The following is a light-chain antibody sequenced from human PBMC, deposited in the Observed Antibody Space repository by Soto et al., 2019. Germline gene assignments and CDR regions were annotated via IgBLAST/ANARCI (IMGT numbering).Light chain of an antibody. CDR1: SSDVGSYNL. J-gene: IGLJ1*01. CDR3: CSYAGSSTFYV. Sequence: QSALTQPASVSGSPGQSITISCTGTSSDVGSYNLVSWYQQHPGKAPKLMIYEVIKLPSGVSNRFSGSKSGNTASLTISGLQADDEADYYCCSYAGSSTFYVFGTGTKLTVL. V-gene: IGLV2-23*02. CDR2: EVI.